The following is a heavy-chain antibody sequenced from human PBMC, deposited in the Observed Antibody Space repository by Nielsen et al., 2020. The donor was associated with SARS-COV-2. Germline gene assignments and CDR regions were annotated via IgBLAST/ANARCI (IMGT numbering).Heavy chain of an antibody. Sequence: SETLSLTCSVSGASISGYYWNWIRQPPGKGLEWIGYIYYPGIYRGITNYHPYLNSRVTISLDTSKNQFSLYLTSVTAADTAVYYCARFYGDGPFDYWCQGTLVTVPS. J-gene: IGHJ4*02. CDR2: IYYPGIYRGIT. V-gene: IGHV4-59*13. CDR1: GASISGYY. D-gene: IGHD4-17*01. CDR3: ARFYGDGPFDY.